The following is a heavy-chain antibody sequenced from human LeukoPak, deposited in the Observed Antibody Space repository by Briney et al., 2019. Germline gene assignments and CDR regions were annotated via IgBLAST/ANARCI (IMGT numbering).Heavy chain of an antibody. CDR1: GYSISSGYY. CDR2: IYHSGST. J-gene: IGHJ6*03. Sequence: SETLSLTCTVSGYSISSGYYWGWIRQPPGKGLEWIGSIYHSGSTYYNPSLKSRVTISVDTSKNQFSLKLSSVTAADTAVYYCARGGKGPVSYYYYMDVWGKGTTVTISS. CDR3: ARGGKGPVSYYYYMDV. V-gene: IGHV4-38-2*02. D-gene: IGHD1-14*01.